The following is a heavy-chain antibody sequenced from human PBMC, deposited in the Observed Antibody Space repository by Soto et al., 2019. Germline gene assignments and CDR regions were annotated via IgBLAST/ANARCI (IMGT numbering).Heavy chain of an antibody. D-gene: IGHD2-8*01. V-gene: IGHV1-69*06. Sequence: SVKVSCKASGGTLSSYAISWVRQAPGQGLEWRGGIIPIFGTANYAQKFQGRVTITADKSTSTAYMELSSLRSEDTAVYYCARDGCTNGVCPSDYWGQGTLVTVSS. J-gene: IGHJ4*02. CDR2: IIPIFGTA. CDR1: GGTLSSYA. CDR3: ARDGCTNGVCPSDY.